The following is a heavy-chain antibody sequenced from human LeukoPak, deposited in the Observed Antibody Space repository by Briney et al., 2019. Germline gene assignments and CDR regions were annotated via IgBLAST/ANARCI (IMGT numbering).Heavy chain of an antibody. CDR1: GGTFSSYA. CDR3: ARGTSTYALSENWFDP. Sequence: ASVTVSCKASGGTFSSYAISWVRQAPGQGLEWMGGIIPIFGTANYAQKFQGRVTITTDESTSTAYMELSSLRSEDTAVYYCARGTSTYALSENWFDPWGQGTLVTVSS. J-gene: IGHJ5*02. CDR2: IIPIFGTA. D-gene: IGHD2-2*01. V-gene: IGHV1-69*05.